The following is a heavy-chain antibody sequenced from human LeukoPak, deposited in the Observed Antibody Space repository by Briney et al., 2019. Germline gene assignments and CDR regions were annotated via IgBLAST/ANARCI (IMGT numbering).Heavy chain of an antibody. J-gene: IGHJ4*02. D-gene: IGHD3-9*01. CDR2: FDPEDGET. CDR3: ATELTGYYKRALDY. CDR1: GYTLTELS. V-gene: IGHV1-24*01. Sequence: GASVKVSCKVSGYTLTELSMHWVRQAPGKGLEWMGGFDPEDGETIYAQKFQGRVTMTEDTSTDTAYMELSSLRSEDTAVYYCATELTGYYKRALDYWGQGTLVIVSS.